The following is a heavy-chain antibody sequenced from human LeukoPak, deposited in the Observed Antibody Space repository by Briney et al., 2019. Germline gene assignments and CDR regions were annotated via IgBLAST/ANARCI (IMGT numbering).Heavy chain of an antibody. V-gene: IGHV1-18*01. J-gene: IGHJ6*02. CDR3: ARARGYSGYESKWYYYGMDV. Sequence: ASVKVSCKASGGTFSSYGTSWVRQAPGQGLEWMGWISAYNGNTNYAQKLQGRVTMTTDTSTSTAYMELRSLRSDDTAVYYCARARGYSGYESKWYYYGMDVWGQGTTVTVSS. CDR1: GGTFSSYG. D-gene: IGHD5-12*01. CDR2: ISAYNGNT.